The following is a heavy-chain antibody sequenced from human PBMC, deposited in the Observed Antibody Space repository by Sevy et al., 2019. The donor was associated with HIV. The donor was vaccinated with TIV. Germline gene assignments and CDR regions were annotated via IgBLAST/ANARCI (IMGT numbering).Heavy chain of an antibody. J-gene: IGHJ4*02. Sequence: SETLSLTCSVSGGSISSYYWSWIRQPPGKGLEWIGYIYYTGSANYNPSLKSRVTISGDTSKNQFSLKLSSVTAADTAVYYCARGGWYYDSSRLTDYWGQGTLVTVSS. CDR2: IYYTGSA. V-gene: IGHV4-59*12. CDR1: GGSISSYY. D-gene: IGHD3-22*01. CDR3: ARGGWYYDSSRLTDY.